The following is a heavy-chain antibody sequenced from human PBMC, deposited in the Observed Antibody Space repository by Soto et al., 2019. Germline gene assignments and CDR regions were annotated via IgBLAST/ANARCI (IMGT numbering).Heavy chain of an antibody. Sequence: ASVKVSCKASGYTFTSYYIHWVRQAPGQGLEWVAMINPGGGRTKNAQMFQGRVTLTRDTSTGTVDMELSSLTSADTAVYYCARGPPCGRESYLFDYWGQGYLVPVSS. CDR1: GYTFTSYY. D-gene: IGHD2-21*01. J-gene: IGHJ4*02. CDR2: INPGGGRT. CDR3: ARGPPCGRESYLFDY. V-gene: IGHV1-46*01.